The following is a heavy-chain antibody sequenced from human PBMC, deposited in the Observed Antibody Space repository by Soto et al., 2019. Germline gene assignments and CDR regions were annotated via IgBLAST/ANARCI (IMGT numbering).Heavy chain of an antibody. CDR3: VRGGGGGLFDP. CDR1: GFTFGDSY. V-gene: IGHV3-11*06. J-gene: IGHJ5*02. Sequence: PGGSLRLSCAGSGFTFGDSYMSWIRQAPGKGLEWLSYISPGSGYPAYADSVKGRFTISRDNAKRSLYLQMMSLTAEDTAIYYCVRGGGGGLFDPWGQGTMVTVPS. CDR2: ISPGSGYP. D-gene: IGHD2-15*01.